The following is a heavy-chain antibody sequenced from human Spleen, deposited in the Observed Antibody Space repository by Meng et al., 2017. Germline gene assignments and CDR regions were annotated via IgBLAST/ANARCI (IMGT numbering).Heavy chain of an antibody. D-gene: IGHD6-25*01. V-gene: IGHV1-2*06. CDR1: GYTFIGQY. J-gene: IGHJ4*02. Sequence: ASVKVSCKASGYTFIGQYVHWVRQAPGQGLEWMGRINPKSGDTHYAQKFQARVTMTGDTSISTAYMELSGLRSDDTAMYYCARDEDISAAGKLFGDYWGQGTLVTVSS. CDR3: ARDEDISAAGKLFGDY. CDR2: INPKSGDT.